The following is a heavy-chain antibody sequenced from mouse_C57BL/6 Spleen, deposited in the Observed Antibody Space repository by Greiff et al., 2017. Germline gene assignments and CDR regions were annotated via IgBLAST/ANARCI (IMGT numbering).Heavy chain of an antibody. Sequence: QVQLKQPGAELVMPGASVKLSCKASGYTFTSYWMHWVKQRPGQGLEWIGEIDPSDSYTNYNQKFKGKSTLTVDKSSSTAYMHLSSLTSEDSAVYYCARGGRGGFDYWGQGTTLTVSS. CDR3: ARGGRGGFDY. V-gene: IGHV1-69*01. CDR2: IDPSDSYT. CDR1: GYTFTSYW. J-gene: IGHJ2*01.